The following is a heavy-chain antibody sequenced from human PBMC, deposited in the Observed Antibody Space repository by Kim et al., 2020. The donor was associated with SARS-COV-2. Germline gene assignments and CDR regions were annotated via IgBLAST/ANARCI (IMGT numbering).Heavy chain of an antibody. V-gene: IGHV1-8*01. CDR2: MNPNSGNT. J-gene: IGHJ3*02. CDR3: ASGNIVGAHPGDDAFDI. CDR1: GYTFTSYD. Sequence: ASVKVSCKASGYTFTSYDINWVRQATGQGLEWMGWMNPNSGNTGYAQKFQGRVTMTRNTSISTAYMELSSLRSEDTAVYYCASGNIVGAHPGDDAFDIWGQGTMVTVSS. D-gene: IGHD1-26*01.